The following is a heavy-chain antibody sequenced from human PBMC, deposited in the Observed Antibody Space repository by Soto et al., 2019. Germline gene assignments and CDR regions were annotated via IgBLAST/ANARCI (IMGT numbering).Heavy chain of an antibody. J-gene: IGHJ4*02. V-gene: IGHV3-30-3*01. CDR2: ISYDGSNK. CDR3: ARDPLGYSYGQRSYYFDY. CDR1: GFTFSSYA. Sequence: GGSLILSCAASGFTFSSYAMHWVRPAPGKGLEWVAVISYDGSNKYYADSVKGRFTISRDNSKNTLYLQMNSLRAEDTAVYYCARDPLGYSYGQRSYYFDYWGQGTLVTVS. D-gene: IGHD5-18*01.